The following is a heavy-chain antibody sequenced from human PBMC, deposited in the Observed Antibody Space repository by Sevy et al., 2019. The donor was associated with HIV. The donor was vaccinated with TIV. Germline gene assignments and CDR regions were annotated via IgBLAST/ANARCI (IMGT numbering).Heavy chain of an antibody. CDR2: MSPKTGAT. V-gene: IGHV1-8*01. Sequence: ASVKVSCEASGYSFDSYDINWVRQATGQGLEWMGWMSPKTGATGFAQKFKGRVNMTRNTSISTAYMELSSLTNEDTAVYYCASGGNGDFWSYEYYYYGMDVWGQGTTVTVSS. D-gene: IGHD3-3*01. CDR1: GYSFDSYD. CDR3: ASGGNGDFWSYEYYYYGMDV. J-gene: IGHJ6*02.